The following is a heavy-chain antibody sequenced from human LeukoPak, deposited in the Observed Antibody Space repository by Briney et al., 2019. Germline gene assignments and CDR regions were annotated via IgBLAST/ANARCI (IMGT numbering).Heavy chain of an antibody. CDR1: GFTFSSYA. Sequence: GGSLRLSCAASGFTFSSYAMSWVRQAPGKGLKWVSAISGSGGSTYYADSAKGRFTISRDNSKNTLYLQMNSLRAEDTAVYYCAKDVFWSGYYNYYGMDVWGQGTTVTVSS. CDR2: ISGSGGST. D-gene: IGHD3-3*01. CDR3: AKDVFWSGYYNYYGMDV. V-gene: IGHV3-23*01. J-gene: IGHJ6*02.